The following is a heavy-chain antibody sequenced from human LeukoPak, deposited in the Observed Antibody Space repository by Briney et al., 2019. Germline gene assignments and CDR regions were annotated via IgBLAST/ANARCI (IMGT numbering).Heavy chain of an antibody. D-gene: IGHD3-22*01. CDR2: ISGSGGST. J-gene: IGHJ3*02. Sequence: GGSLRLSCAASGFTFSSYAMSWVRQAPGKGLEWVSAISGSGGSTYYADSVKGRFTISRDNSKNTLYLQMNSLRAEDTAVYYCAKDVDWYYYDSSGPDAFDIWGQGTMVTVSS. CDR1: GFTFSSYA. V-gene: IGHV3-23*01. CDR3: AKDVDWYYYDSSGPDAFDI.